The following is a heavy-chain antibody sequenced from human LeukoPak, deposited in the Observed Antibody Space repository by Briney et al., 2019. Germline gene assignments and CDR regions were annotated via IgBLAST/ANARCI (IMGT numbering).Heavy chain of an antibody. CDR3: AKDLDSTGSWPPEYFQH. CDR1: GFTFSSYA. V-gene: IGHV3-23*01. CDR2: ISTSSRT. J-gene: IGHJ1*01. D-gene: IGHD3-22*01. Sequence: GGSLRLPCVASGFTFSSYAMSWVRQAPGKGLEWVSLISTSSRTHYADSMKGRFTISRDNSRNTLYLQINSLRAEDTAVYYCAKDLDSTGSWPPEYFQHWGQGSLVTVSS.